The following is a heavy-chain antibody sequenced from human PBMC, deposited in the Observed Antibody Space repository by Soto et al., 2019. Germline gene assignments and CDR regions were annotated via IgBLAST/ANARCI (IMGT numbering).Heavy chain of an antibody. Sequence: SEILSLTWTVSGGSISRGGYEWSWIRQHPGKGLEWIGYIYYSGSTYYNPSLKSRVTISGDTSKNQFSLKLSSVTAADTAVYYCARENSEWLVTWFDPWGQGTLVNVSS. V-gene: IGHV4-31*02. CDR1: GGSISRGGYE. CDR3: ARENSEWLVTWFDP. J-gene: IGHJ5*02. D-gene: IGHD6-19*01. CDR2: IYYSGST.